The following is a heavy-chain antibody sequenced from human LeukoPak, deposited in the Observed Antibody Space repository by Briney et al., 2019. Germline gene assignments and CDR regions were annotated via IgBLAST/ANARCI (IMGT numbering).Heavy chain of an antibody. V-gene: IGHV3-7*01. J-gene: IGHJ4*02. D-gene: IGHD3-10*01. CDR2: INQDGSGT. CDR1: GFAFSTYW. Sequence: PGGSLRLSCAASGFAFSTYWMTWVRQAPGKGLEWVANINQDGSGTYYVDSVTGRFTISRDNAKSSLYLQVNSLRAEDSAVYYCAKGDPVAGVYWGRGTLVTVSS. CDR3: AKGDPVAGVY.